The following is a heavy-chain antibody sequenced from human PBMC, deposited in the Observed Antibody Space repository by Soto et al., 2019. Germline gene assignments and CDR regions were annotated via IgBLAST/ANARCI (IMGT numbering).Heavy chain of an antibody. V-gene: IGHV4-59*08. D-gene: IGHD4-4*01. J-gene: IGHJ5*02. Sequence: QVQLQESGPGLVQPSETLSLTCTVSGGSITGYYWSWIRQPPGKGPEWIGNIHYSGSTNYNPSLKSRVTISVDTSTNQFSLRLSSVTAAETAVYYCARHSYYSNPLRFDPWGQGTLVTVSS. CDR3: ARHSYYSNPLRFDP. CDR1: GGSITGYY. CDR2: IHYSGST.